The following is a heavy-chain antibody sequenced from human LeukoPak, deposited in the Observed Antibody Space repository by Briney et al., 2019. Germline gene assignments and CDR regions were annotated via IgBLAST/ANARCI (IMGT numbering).Heavy chain of an antibody. CDR1: GGSFSGHY. V-gene: IGHV4-34*12. Sequence: PSETLSLTCAVYGGSFSGHYWSWIRQPPGKGPEWIGEIIHSGSTNYNPSLKSRVTISVDTSKNQFSLKVRSVTAADTAVYCCARVSGLNNFDSWGQGTLVTVSS. CDR3: ARVSGLNNFDS. CDR2: IIHSGST. D-gene: IGHD1/OR15-1a*01. J-gene: IGHJ4*02.